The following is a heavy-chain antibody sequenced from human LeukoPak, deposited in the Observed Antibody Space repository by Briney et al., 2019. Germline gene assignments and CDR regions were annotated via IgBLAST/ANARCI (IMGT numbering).Heavy chain of an antibody. Sequence: SETLSITCTVSGGSIFGFYWSWIRQSPEKGLEWIGYVYFSGSTNYNPSLESRVTISIDTSKNQFSLKLSSVTAADTAVYYCARGYGRQTNSGMDVWGKGTTVTAS. V-gene: IGHV4-59*01. CDR1: GGSIFGFY. J-gene: IGHJ6*04. CDR3: ARGYGRQTNSGMDV. D-gene: IGHD5-18*01. CDR2: VYFSGST.